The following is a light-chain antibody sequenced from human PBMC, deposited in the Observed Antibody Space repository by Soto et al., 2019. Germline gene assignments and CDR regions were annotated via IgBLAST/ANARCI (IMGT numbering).Light chain of an antibody. Sequence: DIQMTQSPSSMSASVGDSVTLTCRASHDIDTFLNWYQQRPGEAPKLLIFAASNLKSGVPFRFSGSGSGTEFTLIISRLEPEDFAVYYCQQCGSSSTFGQGTRLEI. CDR1: HDIDTF. CDR3: QQCGSSST. V-gene: IGKV1-39*01. J-gene: IGKJ5*01. CDR2: AAS.